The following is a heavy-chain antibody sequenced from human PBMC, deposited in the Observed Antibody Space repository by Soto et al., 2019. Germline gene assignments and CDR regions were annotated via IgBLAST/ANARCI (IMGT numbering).Heavy chain of an antibody. J-gene: IGHJ3*02. D-gene: IGHD1-1*01. Sequence: SETLSLTCTVSGGSISSYYWSWIRQPPGKGLEWIGYINYSGNTNYNPSLKSRVTISVDTSKNQFSLKVNSVTAADTAVYYCARERTTWGSPFDIWGQGIMVTVSS. CDR2: INYSGNT. CDR3: ARERTTWGSPFDI. V-gene: IGHV4-59*01. CDR1: GGSISSYY.